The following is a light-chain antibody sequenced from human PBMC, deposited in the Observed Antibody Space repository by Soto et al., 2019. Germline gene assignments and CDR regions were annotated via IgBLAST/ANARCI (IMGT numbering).Light chain of an antibody. Sequence: EIVLTQSPATLSLSPGERATLSCRASQSVNTYLAWYQQKPGQAPRLLIYDISNRATGIPARFSGSGSGTAFSLTISSLEPEDSAVYFCQQRSNWPWLTFGGGTRVEIK. CDR2: DIS. CDR3: QQRSNWPWLT. CDR1: QSVNTY. V-gene: IGKV3-11*01. J-gene: IGKJ4*01.